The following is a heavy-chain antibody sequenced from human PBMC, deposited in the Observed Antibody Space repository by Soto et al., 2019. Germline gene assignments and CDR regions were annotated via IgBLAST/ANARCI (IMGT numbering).Heavy chain of an antibody. V-gene: IGHV4-39*01. CDR3: ARRAVAYCGGDCLDYYYYMDV. Sequence: SETLSLTCTVSGGSISSSSYYWGWIRQPPGKGLEWIGSIYYSGSTYYNPSLKSRVTISVDTSKNQFSLKLSSVTAADTAVYYCARRAVAYCGGDCLDYYYYMDVWGKGTTVTVSS. CDR1: GGSISSSSYY. CDR2: IYYSGST. D-gene: IGHD2-21*01. J-gene: IGHJ6*03.